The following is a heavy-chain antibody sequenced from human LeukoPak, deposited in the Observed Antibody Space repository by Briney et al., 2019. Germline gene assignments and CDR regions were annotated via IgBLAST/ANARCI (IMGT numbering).Heavy chain of an antibody. CDR3: ARAPNWNFFDD. CDR2: ISDSGST. Sequence: SETLSLTCSVFSDSIKSDFWSWIRQPPGKGLKWIGYISDSGSTNYNPSLKSRVTMSLDTSKNQFSLNLNSVTAADTAVYFCARAPNWNFFDDWGQGTLVTVSS. V-gene: IGHV4-59*01. CDR1: SDSIKSDF. J-gene: IGHJ4*02. D-gene: IGHD1-20*01.